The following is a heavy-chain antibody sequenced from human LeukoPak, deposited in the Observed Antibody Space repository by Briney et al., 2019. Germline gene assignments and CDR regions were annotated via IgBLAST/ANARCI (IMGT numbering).Heavy chain of an antibody. Sequence: GGSLRLSCAASGFTFSSYEMNWVRQAPGKGLEWVSSISSSSSYIYYADSVKGRFTISRDNAKNSLYLQMNSLRAEDTAVYYCARESIEMATIKYDYWGQGTLVTVSS. J-gene: IGHJ4*02. CDR1: GFTFSSYE. V-gene: IGHV3-21*01. CDR2: ISSSSSYI. CDR3: ARESIEMATIKYDY. D-gene: IGHD5-24*01.